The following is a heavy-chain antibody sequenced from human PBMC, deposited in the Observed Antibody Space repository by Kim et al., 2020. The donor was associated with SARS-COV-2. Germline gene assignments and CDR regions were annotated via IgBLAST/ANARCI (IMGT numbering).Heavy chain of an antibody. CDR3: AKAAASAWYFDL. D-gene: IGHD2-2*01. V-gene: IGHV3-23*01. CDR1: GFTFRSYA. CDR2: ISGSGSST. Sequence: GGSLRLSCAASGFTFRSYAMSWVRQSPGKGLEWVSGISGSGSSTYYPDSVKGRFTISRDNSENTLYLQMNSLRAEDTAIYYCAKAAASAWYFDLWGRGTLVTVSA. J-gene: IGHJ2*01.